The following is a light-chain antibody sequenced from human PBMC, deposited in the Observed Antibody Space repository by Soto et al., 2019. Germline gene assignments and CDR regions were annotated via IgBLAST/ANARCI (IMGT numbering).Light chain of an antibody. Sequence: SSELTQPPSVSVAPGQTARLTCGGNNIVGKSVHWYQQRPGQGPVLVVYDDTDRPSGIPERFSGYNSGNTATLVISRVEAGDEDDYYCQVWDSSSDHVVFGGGTKLTVL. CDR1: NIVGKS. V-gene: IGLV3-21*02. CDR2: DDT. J-gene: IGLJ2*01. CDR3: QVWDSSSDHVV.